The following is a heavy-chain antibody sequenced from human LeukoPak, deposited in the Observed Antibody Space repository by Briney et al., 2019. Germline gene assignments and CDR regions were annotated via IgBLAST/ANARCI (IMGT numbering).Heavy chain of an antibody. D-gene: IGHD2-21*02. CDR2: ISAYNGNT. CDR3: ARDRAYCGGDCYSVQH. V-gene: IGHV1-18*01. J-gene: IGHJ1*01. Sequence: ASVKVSCKASGGTFSSYAISWVRQAPGQGLEWMGWISAYNGNTNYAQKLQGRVTMTTDTSTSTAYMELRSLRSDDTAVYYCARDRAYCGGDCYSVQHWGQGTLVTVSS. CDR1: GGTFSSYA.